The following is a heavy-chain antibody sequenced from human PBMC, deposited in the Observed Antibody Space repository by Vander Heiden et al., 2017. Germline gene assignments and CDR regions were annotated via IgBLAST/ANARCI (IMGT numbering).Heavy chain of an antibody. D-gene: IGHD1-1*01. CDR1: GVSISSYS. CDR2: VYSSGSP. Sequence: QVQLQESGPGLVKPSETLSLTCTVSGVSISSYSWSWIRQPAGKGLEWIGRVYSSGSPSYNPALKSRVTMSVDTSKKQFSLTMRSVTAADTAVYYYARDQGQLDHQFDYWVQGTLVTVYS. V-gene: IGHV4-4*07. J-gene: IGHJ4*02. CDR3: ARDQGQLDHQFDY.